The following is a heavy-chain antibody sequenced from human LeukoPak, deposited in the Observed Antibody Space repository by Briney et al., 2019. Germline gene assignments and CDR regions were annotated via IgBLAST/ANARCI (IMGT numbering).Heavy chain of an antibody. J-gene: IGHJ4*02. CDR1: GFSLSTSAVG. Sequence: SGPTLVNPTQTLTLTCTFSGFSLSTSAVGVGWIRQPQGKALEWLALIYWIDNKLYSPSLKSRLTITKHTSNNHVVLTRTNMDPVDTATYYCAHYGDYRFLYYFDFWGQGTLVSVSP. V-gene: IGHV2-5*01. CDR2: IYWIDNK. CDR3: AHYGDYRFLYYFDF. D-gene: IGHD4-17*01.